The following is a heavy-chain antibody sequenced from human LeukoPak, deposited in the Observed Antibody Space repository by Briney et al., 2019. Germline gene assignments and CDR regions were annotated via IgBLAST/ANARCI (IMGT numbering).Heavy chain of an antibody. V-gene: IGHV3-11*01. CDR3: AGSPTPYYFDY. CDR1: GFTFSDYY. J-gene: IGHJ4*02. D-gene: IGHD1-26*01. Sequence: PGGSLRLSCAASGFTFSDYYMSWIRKAPGKGLEWVSYISSSGSTIYYADSVKGRFTISRDNAKNSLYLQMNSLRAEDTAVYYCAGSPTPYYFDYWGQGTLVTVSS. CDR2: ISSSGSTI.